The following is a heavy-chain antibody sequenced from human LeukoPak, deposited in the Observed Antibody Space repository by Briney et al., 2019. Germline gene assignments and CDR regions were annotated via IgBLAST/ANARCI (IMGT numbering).Heavy chain of an antibody. J-gene: IGHJ4*02. CDR1: GYTLTELS. D-gene: IGHD6-13*01. CDR2: FDPEDGET. Sequence: ASVTVSCKVSGYTLTELSMHWVRQAPGKGLEWMGGFDPEDGETIYAQKFQGRVTMTEDTSTDTAYMELSSLRSEDTAVYYCATAPRIAAAGYYFDYWGQGTLVTVSS. V-gene: IGHV1-24*01. CDR3: ATAPRIAAAGYYFDY.